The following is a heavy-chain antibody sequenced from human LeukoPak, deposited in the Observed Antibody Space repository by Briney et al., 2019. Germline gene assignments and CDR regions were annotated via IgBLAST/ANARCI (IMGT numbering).Heavy chain of an antibody. J-gene: IGHJ4*02. D-gene: IGHD3-22*01. CDR3: ARFVGYSGYYTASDY. Sequence: PSETLSLTCTVSGGSMSSSSTYYWGWIRQPPGKGLEWIGNIYYTGSTYYNPSLKSRVTISVDTSKNQFSLKLSSVTAADTAVYYCARFVGYSGYYTASDYWAQGTLVTVSS. V-gene: IGHV4-39*01. CDR2: IYYTGST. CDR1: GGSMSSSSTYY.